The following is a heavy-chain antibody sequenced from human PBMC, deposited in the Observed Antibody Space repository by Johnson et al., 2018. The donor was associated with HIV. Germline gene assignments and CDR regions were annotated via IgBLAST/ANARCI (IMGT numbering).Heavy chain of an antibody. CDR1: GFTLSSYA. Sequence: VQLVESGGGLVQPGGSLRLSCAPSGFTLSSYALSWVRQAPGKGLEWVSVISDSGGGTYYADSVKGRFTISRDNSRNTLYLQMNSLRAEDTAVYYCANRPSVGYRLGAFDIWGRGTMVTVS. CDR3: ANRPSVGYRLGAFDI. D-gene: IGHD1-1*01. CDR2: ISDSGGGT. J-gene: IGHJ3*02. V-gene: IGHV3-23*04.